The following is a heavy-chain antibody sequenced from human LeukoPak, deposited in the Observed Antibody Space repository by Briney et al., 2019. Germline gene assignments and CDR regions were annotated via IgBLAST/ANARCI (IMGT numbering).Heavy chain of an antibody. D-gene: IGHD3-10*01. CDR3: AREITYYHARYFDY. CDR2: IYYSGST. J-gene: IGHJ4*02. Sequence: SETLSLNCTVSGGSISSYYWSWIRQPPGKGLEWIGYIYYSGSTYYNPSLKSRVTISVDTSKNQFSLKLSSVTAADTAVYYCAREITYYHARYFDYWGQGTLVTVSS. V-gene: IGHV4-30-4*01. CDR1: GGSISSYY.